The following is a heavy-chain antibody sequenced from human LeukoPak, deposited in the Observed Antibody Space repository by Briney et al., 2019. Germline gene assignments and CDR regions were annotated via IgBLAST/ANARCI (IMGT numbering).Heavy chain of an antibody. V-gene: IGHV3-23*01. Sequence: GGSLRLSCAASGFIFSNNVMSWVRQAPGKGLEWVSSISSGSTYTYYTDSVKGRFTISRDNSKNTLYLQLNSLRAEDTAVYYCARDLYYYGSGSFGKYYYYGMDVWGQGTTVTVSS. CDR1: GFIFSNNV. CDR3: ARDLYYYGSGSFGKYYYYGMDV. CDR2: ISSGSTYT. D-gene: IGHD3-10*01. J-gene: IGHJ6*02.